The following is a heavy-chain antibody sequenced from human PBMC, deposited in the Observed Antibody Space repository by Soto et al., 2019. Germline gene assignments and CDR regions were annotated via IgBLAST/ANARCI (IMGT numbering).Heavy chain of an antibody. CDR3: ARSDQWDGAFDI. CDR2: INAGNGNT. Sequence: ASLKVSCKASGYTFTSYAMHWVRQAPGQRLEWMGWINAGNGNTKYSQKFQGRVTITRDTSASTAYMELSSLRSEDTAVYYCARSDQWDGAFDIWGQGTMVTVPS. CDR1: GYTFTSYA. V-gene: IGHV1-3*01. D-gene: IGHD1-26*01. J-gene: IGHJ3*02.